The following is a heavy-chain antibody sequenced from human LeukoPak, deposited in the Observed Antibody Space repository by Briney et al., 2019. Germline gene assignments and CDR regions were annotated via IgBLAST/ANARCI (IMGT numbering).Heavy chain of an antibody. CDR1: GGSFSSFV. CDR3: ARDRPDSSGWPYWYFDL. Sequence: ASVKVSCKASGGSFSSFVITWVRQAPGQGLEWMGRIIPILGIANYAQKFQGRVTITADKSTSTAYMELSSLRSEDTAVYYCARDRPDSSGWPYWYFDLWGRGTLVTVSS. D-gene: IGHD6-19*01. J-gene: IGHJ2*01. CDR2: IIPILGIA. V-gene: IGHV1-69*04.